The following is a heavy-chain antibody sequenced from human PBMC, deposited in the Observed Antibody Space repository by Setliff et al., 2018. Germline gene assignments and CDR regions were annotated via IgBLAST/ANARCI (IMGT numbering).Heavy chain of an antibody. Sequence: SETLSLTCTVSGGSISSDIWSWIRQPPGKGLEWIGQIHTGSTNYNPSLRSRVTISVDMSTNQFSLKLNSVTAADTAVYYCARGINTVSWTPKYWGQGTLVTVSS. CDR1: GGSISSDI. CDR3: ARGINTVSWTPKY. CDR2: IHTGST. J-gene: IGHJ4*02. D-gene: IGHD2-2*02. V-gene: IGHV4-4*08.